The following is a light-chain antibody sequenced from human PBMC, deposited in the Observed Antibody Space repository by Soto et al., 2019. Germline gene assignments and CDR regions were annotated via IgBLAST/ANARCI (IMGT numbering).Light chain of an antibody. CDR1: SSDVGGYKY. J-gene: IGLJ1*01. Sequence: QSALTQPASVSESPVQSITISCTGSSSDVGGYKYVSWYQQHPGKAPKLLIYDVTNRPSGVSNRFSGSKSGYTASLTISGLQSEDEADYYCSSYTSFKTLVFGTGTKVTVL. CDR2: DVT. CDR3: SSYTSFKTLV. V-gene: IGLV2-14*01.